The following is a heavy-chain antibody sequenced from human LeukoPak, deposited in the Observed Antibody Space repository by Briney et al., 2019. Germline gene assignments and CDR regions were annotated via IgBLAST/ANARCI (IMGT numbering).Heavy chain of an antibody. Sequence: PGGSLRLSCAASGFTFSSYAMHWVRQAPGKGLEWVAVISYDGSNKYYADSVKGRFTISRDNSKNTLYLQMNSLRAEDTAVCYCARDAGIAVAESLYYFDYWGQGTLVTVSS. CDR2: ISYDGSNK. CDR1: GFTFSSYA. CDR3: ARDAGIAVAESLYYFDY. D-gene: IGHD6-19*01. J-gene: IGHJ4*02. V-gene: IGHV3-30-3*01.